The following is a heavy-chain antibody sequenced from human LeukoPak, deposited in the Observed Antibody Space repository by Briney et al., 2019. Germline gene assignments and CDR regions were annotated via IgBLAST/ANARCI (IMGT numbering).Heavy chain of an antibody. CDR2: INPKSGGA. V-gene: IGHV1-2*02. Sequence: ASVKVSCKASGFTFNAYNIHWVRQAPGQGLEWMGWINPKSGGANYAQKFQGRVTMTWDMSISTAYMELSSLRSEDTAVYYCARVGRQDYWGQGTLVTVSS. D-gene: IGHD1-14*01. CDR3: ARVGRQDY. J-gene: IGHJ4*02. CDR1: GFTFNAYN.